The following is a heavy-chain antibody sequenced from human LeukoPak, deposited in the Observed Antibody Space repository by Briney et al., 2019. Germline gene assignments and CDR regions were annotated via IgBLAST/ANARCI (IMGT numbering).Heavy chain of an antibody. J-gene: IGHJ6*03. Sequence: ASVKVSCKASGGTFSSYAISWVRQAPGQGLEWMGGIIPIFGTANYAQKFQGRVTITADESTSTAYMELSSLRSEDTAVYYCATNGAGYSGYDGEWYMDVWGKGTTVTISS. V-gene: IGHV1-69*13. CDR1: GGTFSSYA. CDR3: ATNGAGYSGYDGEWYMDV. CDR2: IIPIFGTA. D-gene: IGHD5-12*01.